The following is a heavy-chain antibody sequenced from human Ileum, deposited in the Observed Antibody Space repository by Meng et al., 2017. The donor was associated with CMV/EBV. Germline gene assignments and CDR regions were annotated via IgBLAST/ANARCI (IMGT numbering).Heavy chain of an antibody. CDR2: IYYSGST. J-gene: IGHJ5*02. CDR1: GDSISSGNYY. V-gene: IGHV4-39*07. CDR3: VGDWGPYKSRGYFDP. D-gene: IGHD5-12*01. Sequence: QVQRQESGPGLVTPSESLSLTCSVSGDSISSGNYYWGWIRQPPGKDLEWIGSIYYSGSTYDNPSLKSRVTMSVDPSKNQFSLRLSSVTAADTAIYYCVGDWGPYKSRGYFDPWGQGTLVTVSS.